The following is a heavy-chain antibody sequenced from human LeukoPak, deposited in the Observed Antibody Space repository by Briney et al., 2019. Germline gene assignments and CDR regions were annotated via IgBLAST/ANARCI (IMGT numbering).Heavy chain of an antibody. J-gene: IGHJ4*02. D-gene: IGHD2-15*01. CDR1: GGTFSSYA. CDR2: IIPIFGTA. V-gene: IGHV1-69*05. Sequence: ASVKVSCKASGGTFSSYAISWVRQAPGQGLEWMGRIIPIFGTANYAQKFQGRVAITTDESTSTAYMELSSLRFEDTAVYYCARGVGELSYWGQGTLVTVSS. CDR3: ARGVGELSY.